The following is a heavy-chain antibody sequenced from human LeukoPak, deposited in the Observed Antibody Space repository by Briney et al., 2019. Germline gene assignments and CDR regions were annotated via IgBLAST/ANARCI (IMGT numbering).Heavy chain of an antibody. CDR1: GGSISSYC. D-gene: IGHD4-23*01. Sequence: PSETLSLTCTVSGGSISSYCWSWIRQPPGKGLEWIGEINHSGSTNYNPSLKSRVTISVDTSKNQFSLKLSSVTAADTAVYYCARRATVVRHFDYWGQGTLVTVSS. J-gene: IGHJ4*02. CDR3: ARRATVVRHFDY. CDR2: INHSGST. V-gene: IGHV4-34*01.